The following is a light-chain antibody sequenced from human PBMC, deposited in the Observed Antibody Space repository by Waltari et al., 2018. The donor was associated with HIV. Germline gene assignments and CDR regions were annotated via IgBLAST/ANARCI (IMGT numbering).Light chain of an antibody. CDR2: DAS. CDR1: QRVSSY. CDR3: QQRSNWPLT. J-gene: IGKJ4*01. V-gene: IGKV3-11*01. Sequence: IVLTQSPATLSLSPGEIATLFCRASQRVSSYLSWYQQKPRQAPRLLIYDASNRATGIPARFSGSGSGTAFTLTISSLEPEDFAVYYCQQRSNWPLTFGGGTKVEIK.